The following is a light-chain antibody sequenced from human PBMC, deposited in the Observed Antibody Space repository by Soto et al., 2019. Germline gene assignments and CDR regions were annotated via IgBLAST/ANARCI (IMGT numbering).Light chain of an antibody. CDR3: SSYTSSSTRV. Sequence: QSALTQPASVSGAPGQSITISCNGTRSDVGGYNYVSWYQQHPGNAPKLMIYDVSNRPSGVSNRFYGSKSGNTASLTISGLKAEDEADYYCSSYTSSSTRVFGGGTKLTVL. CDR2: DVS. J-gene: IGLJ2*01. V-gene: IGLV2-14*01. CDR1: RSDVGGYNY.